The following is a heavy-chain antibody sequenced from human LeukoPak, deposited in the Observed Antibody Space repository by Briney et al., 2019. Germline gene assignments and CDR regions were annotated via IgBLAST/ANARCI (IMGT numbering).Heavy chain of an antibody. Sequence: ASVNVSCKGSGYKFISYAMNWVRQAPGQGPEWMGWINTDTGNPTYARGFTGQYVFSVDTSVTTAYLQINSLRTEDTAVYYCARGGYYGGSGTYGFFDYWGQGSLVTVSS. V-gene: IGHV7-4-1*02. CDR1: GYKFISYA. J-gene: IGHJ4*03. CDR3: ARGGYYGGSGTYGFFDY. CDR2: INTDTGNP. D-gene: IGHD3-10*01.